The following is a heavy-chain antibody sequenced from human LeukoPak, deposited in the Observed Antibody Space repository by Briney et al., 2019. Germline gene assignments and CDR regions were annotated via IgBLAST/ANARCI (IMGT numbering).Heavy chain of an antibody. Sequence: GGSLRLSCAASGFSFRDFWMTWVRQAPGKGLEWVANINQGGSVKYYVDSVKGRFTISRDDAKSSLYVQMNSLRDEDTAVYYCARFGYSGWNLEYWGQGTLVTVSS. J-gene: IGHJ4*02. CDR1: GFSFRDFW. CDR3: ARFGYSGWNLEY. V-gene: IGHV3-7*01. D-gene: IGHD5-12*01. CDR2: INQGGSVK.